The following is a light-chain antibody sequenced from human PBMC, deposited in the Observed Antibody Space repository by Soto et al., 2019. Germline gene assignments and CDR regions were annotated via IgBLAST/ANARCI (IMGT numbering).Light chain of an antibody. Sequence: EIVLTQSPATLSLSPGERATLSCRASQSVSSYLAWYQQKPGQAPRLLIYDASNRATGLPARFSGSESGTDFTLTISSLEPEDFAVYYCQQRSNWPPWTFGQGTKVEIK. CDR2: DAS. CDR1: QSVSSY. J-gene: IGKJ1*01. CDR3: QQRSNWPPWT. V-gene: IGKV3-11*01.